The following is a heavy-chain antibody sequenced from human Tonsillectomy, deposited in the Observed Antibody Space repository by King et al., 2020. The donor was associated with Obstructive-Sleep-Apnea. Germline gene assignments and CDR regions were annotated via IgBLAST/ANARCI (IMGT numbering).Heavy chain of an antibody. D-gene: IGHD3-9*01. J-gene: IGHJ5*02. CDR1: GFTFSSYA. CDR2: IRGSGGST. V-gene: IGHV3-23*04. CDR3: AKDLISRYDILTGYYGFDP. Sequence: VQLVESGGGLVQPGGSLRLSCAASGFTFSSYAMNWVRQAPGKGLEWVSAIRGSGGSTYYADSVKGRFTISRDNSENTLNLQMNRLRAEDTAVYYCAKDLISRYDILTGYYGFDPWGQGTLVTVSS.